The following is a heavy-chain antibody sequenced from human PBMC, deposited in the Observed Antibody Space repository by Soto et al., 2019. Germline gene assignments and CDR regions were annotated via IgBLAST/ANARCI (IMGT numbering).Heavy chain of an antibody. CDR3: ARVCLRLVTGVYLYSGMDV. V-gene: IGHV3-30-3*01. Sequence: QVQLVESGGGVVQPGRSLRLSCAASGFTFSSYAMHWVRQAPGKGLAWVAVISYDGSNKYYADSVKGRFTISRDNSKNSLYLQMNRLRAEDTVVYYWARVCLRLVTGVYLYSGMDVWGQGTTVTVSS. CDR1: GFTFSSYA. CDR2: ISYDGSNK. J-gene: IGHJ6*02. D-gene: IGHD7-27*01.